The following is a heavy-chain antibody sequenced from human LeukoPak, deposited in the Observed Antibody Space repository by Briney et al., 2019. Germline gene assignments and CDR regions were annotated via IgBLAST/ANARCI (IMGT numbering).Heavy chain of an antibody. J-gene: IGHJ4*02. Sequence: GGSLRLSCAASGSTFSSYGMHWVRHAPGKGLEWVAVISYDGSNKYYADSVKGRFTISRDNSKNTLYLQMNSLRAEDTAVYYCAKDYDSSGPSYYFDYWGQGTLVTVSS. CDR2: ISYDGSNK. CDR1: GSTFSSYG. D-gene: IGHD3-22*01. V-gene: IGHV3-30*18. CDR3: AKDYDSSGPSYYFDY.